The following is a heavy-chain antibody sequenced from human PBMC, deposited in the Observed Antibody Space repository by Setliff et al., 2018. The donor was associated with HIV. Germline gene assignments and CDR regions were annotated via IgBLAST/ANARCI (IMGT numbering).Heavy chain of an antibody. Sequence: PSETLSLTCTVSGGSISSGGHYWSWIRQHPGKGLEWIGYIYYSWSTYYNPSLKSRVTISVYTSKNQFSLKLSSVTAADTAVYYCSRGSGSYSMLAFDIWGQGTMVTVSS. V-gene: IGHV4-31*03. CDR3: SRGSGSYSMLAFDI. CDR2: IYYSWST. D-gene: IGHD1-26*01. CDR1: GGSISSGGHY. J-gene: IGHJ3*02.